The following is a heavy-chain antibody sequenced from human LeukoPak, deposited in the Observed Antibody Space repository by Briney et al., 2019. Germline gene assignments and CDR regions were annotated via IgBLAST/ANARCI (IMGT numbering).Heavy chain of an antibody. D-gene: IGHD3-10*01. Sequence: LSAGSLRLSGAASGLTFSSDAMTWIRQAPGKGLEWVSAISGSGGSTYYADSVKGRFTISRDNSKNTLYLQMNSLRAEDTAVYYCASPGGFDPWGQGTLVTVSS. CDR2: ISGSGGST. V-gene: IGHV3-23*01. CDR1: GLTFSSDA. J-gene: IGHJ5*02. CDR3: ASPGGFDP.